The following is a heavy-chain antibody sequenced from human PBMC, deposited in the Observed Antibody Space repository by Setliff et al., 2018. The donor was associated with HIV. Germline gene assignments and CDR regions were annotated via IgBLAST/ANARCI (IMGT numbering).Heavy chain of an antibody. D-gene: IGHD6-6*01. J-gene: IGHJ6*03. CDR2: IYDSCTT. Sequence: SETLSLTCTVSGDSVSSASYYWSWIRQPPGKGLEWIGYIYDSCTTKYNPSLKSRVTISVDTSKNQFSLKLSSVTAADTAVYYCASEAWTSYRSSSGYYYYYMDVWGKGTTVTVSS. V-gene: IGHV4-61*01. CDR1: GDSVSSASYY. CDR3: ASEAWTSYRSSSGYYYYYMDV.